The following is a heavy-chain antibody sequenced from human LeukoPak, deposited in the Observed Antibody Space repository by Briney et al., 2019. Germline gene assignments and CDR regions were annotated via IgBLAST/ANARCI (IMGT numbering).Heavy chain of an antibody. J-gene: IGHJ4*02. CDR2: ISAYNGNT. D-gene: IGHD3-3*01. Sequence: ASVKVSCKASGYTFTSYGISWVRQAPGQGLEWMGWISAYNGNTNYAQKLQGRVTMTTDTSTSTAYMELRSLRSDDTAVYYCARDSDYDFWSGYFIPPFDCWGQGTLVTVSS. V-gene: IGHV1-18*01. CDR3: ARDSDYDFWSGYFIPPFDC. CDR1: GYTFTSYG.